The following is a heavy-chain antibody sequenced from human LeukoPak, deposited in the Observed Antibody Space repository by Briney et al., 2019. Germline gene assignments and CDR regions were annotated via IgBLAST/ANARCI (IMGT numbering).Heavy chain of an antibody. V-gene: IGHV1-8*01. CDR1: GYTFTSYD. D-gene: IGHD1-26*01. J-gene: IGHJ4*02. CDR2: MNPNSGNT. Sequence: ASVKVSCKASGYTFTSYDINWVRQAPGQGLEWMGWMNPNSGNTDYAQKFQGRVTMTRNTSISTAYMELSSLRSEDTAVYYCASLIVGATLTDDYWGQGTLVTVSS. CDR3: ASLIVGATLTDDY.